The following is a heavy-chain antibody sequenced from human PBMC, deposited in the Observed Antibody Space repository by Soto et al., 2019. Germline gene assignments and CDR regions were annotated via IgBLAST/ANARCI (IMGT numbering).Heavy chain of an antibody. D-gene: IGHD4-17*01. CDR2: INHSGGT. J-gene: IGHJ2*01. CDR1: GGSFSGYY. V-gene: IGHV4-34*01. Sequence: QVQLQQWGAGLLKPSETLSLTCAVYGGSFSGYYWSWIRQPPGKGLEWIGEINHSGGTNYNPSLKSRVARSVDTSKNQFSLKRSSVTAADTAVYYCARGDYGDYYDWYFDLWGRGTLVTVSS. CDR3: ARGDYGDYYDWYFDL.